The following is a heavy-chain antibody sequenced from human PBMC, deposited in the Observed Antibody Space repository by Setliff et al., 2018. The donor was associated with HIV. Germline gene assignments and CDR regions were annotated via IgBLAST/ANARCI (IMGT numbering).Heavy chain of an antibody. CDR3: ARDWAEDYYGSGSFQY. D-gene: IGHD3-10*01. CDR1: GYMFSGFH. CDR2: INPYSGGT. J-gene: IGHJ1*01. V-gene: IGHV1-2*06. Sequence: ASVKVSCKASGYMFSGFHMHWVRQAAGQGLEWMGRINPYSGGTNYAQKFQGRVTMTRDTSISTAYMELSRLRSDDTAVYYCARDWAEDYYGSGSFQYWGQGTLVTVSS.